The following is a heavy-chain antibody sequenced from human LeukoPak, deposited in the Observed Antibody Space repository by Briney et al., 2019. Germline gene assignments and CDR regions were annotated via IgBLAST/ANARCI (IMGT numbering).Heavy chain of an antibody. V-gene: IGHV3-48*01. CDR2: ISSSSSTI. J-gene: IGHJ4*02. Sequence: PGGSLRLSCAASGFTFSSYSMNWVRQAPGKGLEWVSYISSSSSTIYYADSVKGRFTISRDNAKNSLYLQMNSLRAEDTAVYYCARDFATSYDFWSGYYVDYWGQGTLGTVSS. CDR3: ARDFATSYDFWSGYYVDY. D-gene: IGHD3-3*01. CDR1: GFTFSSYS.